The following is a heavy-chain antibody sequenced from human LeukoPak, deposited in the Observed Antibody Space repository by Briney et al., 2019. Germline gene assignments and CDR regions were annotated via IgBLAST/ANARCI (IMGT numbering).Heavy chain of an antibody. Sequence: GGSLRLSCAASGFTFSSYAMSWVRQAPGKGLEWVSAISGSGGSTYYADSVKGRFTISRDNSKNTLYLQMNSLRAEDTAVYYCAKDTEGITMIGPFDYWGQGTLVTVSS. CDR1: GFTFSSYA. D-gene: IGHD3-22*01. V-gene: IGHV3-23*01. J-gene: IGHJ4*02. CDR3: AKDTEGITMIGPFDY. CDR2: ISGSGGST.